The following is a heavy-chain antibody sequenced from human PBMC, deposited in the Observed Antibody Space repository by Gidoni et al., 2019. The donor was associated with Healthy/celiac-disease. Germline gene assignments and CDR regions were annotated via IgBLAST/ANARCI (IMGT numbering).Heavy chain of an antibody. D-gene: IGHD2-2*01. J-gene: IGHJ4*02. CDR2: ISVSGGST. V-gene: IGHV3-23*01. Sequence: EVQLLESGGGLVQPGGSLRLSCAASGFTFSSYAMGWVRQAPGKGLEWVSAISVSGGSTYYADSVKGRFTISRDNSKNTLYLQMNSQRAEDTAVYYCAKDIVVVPAAGGFDYWGQGTLVTVSS. CDR1: GFTFSSYA. CDR3: AKDIVVVPAAGGFDY.